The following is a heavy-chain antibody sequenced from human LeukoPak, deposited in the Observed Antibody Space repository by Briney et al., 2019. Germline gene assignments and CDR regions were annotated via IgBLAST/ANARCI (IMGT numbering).Heavy chain of an antibody. CDR3: AAIDYSSSFSY. CDR1: GYTFTSYY. J-gene: IGHJ4*02. Sequence: ASVKVSCKASGYTFTSYYMHWVRQAPGQGVEWMGIINPCGGSTSYAQKFQGRVTMTRDMSTSTVYMELSSLRSEDTAVYYCAAIDYSSSFSYWGQGTLVTVSS. D-gene: IGHD6-13*01. V-gene: IGHV1-46*01. CDR2: INPCGGST.